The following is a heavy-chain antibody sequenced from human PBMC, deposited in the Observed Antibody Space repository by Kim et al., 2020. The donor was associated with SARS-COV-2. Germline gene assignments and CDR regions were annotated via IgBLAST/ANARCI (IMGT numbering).Heavy chain of an antibody. D-gene: IGHD1-26*01. CDR2: IYYSGST. V-gene: IGHV4-59*01. CDR3: ARWGQWAFDY. CDR1: GGSISSYY. J-gene: IGHJ4*02. Sequence: SETLSLTCTVSGGSISSYYWSWIRQPPGKGLEWIGYIYYSGSTNYNPSLKSRVTISVDTSKNQFSLKLSSVTAADTAVYYCARWGQWAFDYWGQGTLVTVSS.